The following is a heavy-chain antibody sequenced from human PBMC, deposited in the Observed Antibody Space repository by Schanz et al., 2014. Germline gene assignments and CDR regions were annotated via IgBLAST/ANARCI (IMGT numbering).Heavy chain of an antibody. Sequence: AHLLESGGGLVPPGGSLRLSCAASGFTFSSYGMHWARQAPGKGLEWVAVIWYDESNKYYADSVKGRFTISRDNSKNTLYRQMNSLRAEDTAVYYCARAAATESCCCAGSQSDYWGQGTLVTVSS. CDR1: GFTFSSYG. D-gene: IGHD2-2*01. V-gene: IGHV3-33*01. J-gene: IGHJ4*02. CDR3: ARAAATESCCCAGSQSDY. CDR2: IWYDESNK.